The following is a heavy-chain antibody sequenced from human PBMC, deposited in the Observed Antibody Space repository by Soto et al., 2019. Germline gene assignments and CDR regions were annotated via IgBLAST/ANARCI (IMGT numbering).Heavy chain of an antibody. CDR1: GFTFSSYG. CDR3: AKGVVGATTYFQH. V-gene: IGHV3-30*18. J-gene: IGHJ1*01. CDR2: ISYDGSDK. D-gene: IGHD1-26*01. Sequence: QVQLVESGGGVVQPGRSLRLSCAASGFTFSSYGMHWVRQAPGKGLEWVAVISYDGSDKYYADSVKGRFTISRDNSNNTRYLQMDSLRAEDPAVYYCAKGVVGATTYFQHWGQGTLVTVCS.